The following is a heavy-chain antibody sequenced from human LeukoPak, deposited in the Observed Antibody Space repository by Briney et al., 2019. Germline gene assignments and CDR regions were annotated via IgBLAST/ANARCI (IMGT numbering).Heavy chain of an antibody. CDR3: ARGWCTGWSCPNGPNY. D-gene: IGHD2-8*02. CDR2: INGDGTST. J-gene: IGHJ4*02. Sequence: PGGSLRLSCAASGFTISSNWMHWVRQGPGKGLVWVSRINGDGTSTNYADSVKGRFTISRDNAKNTLYLQMNSLRAADTAVYYCARGWCTGWSCPNGPNYWGLGTLVTVSS. CDR1: GFTISSNW. V-gene: IGHV3-74*01.